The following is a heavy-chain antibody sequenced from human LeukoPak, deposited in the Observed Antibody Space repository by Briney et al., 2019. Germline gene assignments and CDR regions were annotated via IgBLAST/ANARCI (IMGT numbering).Heavy chain of an antibody. Sequence: SETLSLTCTVSGGSVSNYYWSWIRQSPGKGLEWIGYIYYTETSYNPSLKSRVTISVDTSKNQFSLKLSSVTAANTAVYYCARGGGGNPLHWFDPWGQGTLVTVSS. V-gene: IGHV4-59*08. CDR3: ARGGGGNPLHWFDP. CDR1: GGSVSNYY. J-gene: IGHJ5*02. CDR2: IYYTET. D-gene: IGHD4-23*01.